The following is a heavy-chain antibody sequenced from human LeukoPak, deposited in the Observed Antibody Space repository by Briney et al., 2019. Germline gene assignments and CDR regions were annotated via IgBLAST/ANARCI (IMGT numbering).Heavy chain of an antibody. D-gene: IGHD4-11*01. CDR2: IYTSGST. Sequence: CTXXXGXISSYYWXXIRQPAGKGLEWIGRIYTSGSTNYNPSLTSRVTMSVDTSKNQFSLKLSSVTAADTAVYYCARVYVYSNYPIYFDYWGQGTLVTVSS. V-gene: IGHV4-4*07. J-gene: IGHJ4*02. CDR1: XGXISSYY. CDR3: ARVYVYSNYPIYFDY.